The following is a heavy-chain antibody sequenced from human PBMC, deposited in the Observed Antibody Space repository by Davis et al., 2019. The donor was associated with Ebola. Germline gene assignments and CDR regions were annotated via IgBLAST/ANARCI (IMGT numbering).Heavy chain of an antibody. CDR3: ARARGGSSTWSPPRAPDY. CDR1: GGSISSGGYY. CDR2: IYYSGST. V-gene: IGHV4-31*03. J-gene: IGHJ4*02. Sequence: SETLSLTCTVSGGSISSGGYYWSWIRQHPGKGLEWIGYIYYSGSTYYNPSLKSRVTISLDTSKNQFSLKLNSVTAADTAVYYCARARGGSSTWSPPRAPDYWGQGTLVTVSS. D-gene: IGHD6-13*01.